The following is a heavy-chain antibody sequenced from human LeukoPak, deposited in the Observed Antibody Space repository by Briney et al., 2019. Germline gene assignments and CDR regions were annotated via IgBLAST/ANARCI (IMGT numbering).Heavy chain of an antibody. CDR2: ISYDGSNK. J-gene: IGHJ4*02. D-gene: IGHD1-26*01. CDR3: AKLLIDGIVGATDYFDY. Sequence: GGSLGLSCAASGFTFSSYGMHWVRQAPGKGLEWVAVISYDGSNKYYADSVKGRFTISRDNSKNTLYLQMNSLRAEDTAVYYCAKLLIDGIVGATDYFDYWGQGTLVTVSS. V-gene: IGHV3-30*18. CDR1: GFTFSSYG.